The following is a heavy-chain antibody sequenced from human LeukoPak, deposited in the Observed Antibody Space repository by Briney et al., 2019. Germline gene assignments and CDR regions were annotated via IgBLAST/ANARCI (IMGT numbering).Heavy chain of an antibody. CDR1: GFTFSKVW. D-gene: IGHD3-22*01. V-gene: IGHV3-15*01. J-gene: IGHJ1*01. CDR3: TTDLSELDDSGYYAKYFHH. Sequence: GGSLRLSCAASGFTFSKVWMSWVRQAPGKGLEWVGRIKSKTDGGTIDYAAPVKGRFTISRNDSKDTLFLQMNSLKTEDTAVYYCTTDLSELDDSGYYAKYFHHWGQGTLVSVSS. CDR2: IKSKTDGGTI.